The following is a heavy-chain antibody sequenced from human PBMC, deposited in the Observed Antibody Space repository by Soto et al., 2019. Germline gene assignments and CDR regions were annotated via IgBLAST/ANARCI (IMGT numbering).Heavy chain of an antibody. J-gene: IGHJ4*02. CDR2: FYHSGST. Sequence: SETLSLTCPVSNGSVDSRDHYWSWIRQSPESGLEWIGHFYHSGSTYYNPPLRSRASISNDLSKNQFFLELSSVTGADTAVYFCARIYWLRDSSGYHHPFDYWGLGTLVTVSS. CDR1: NGSVDSRDHY. D-gene: IGHD3-22*01. CDR3: ARIYWLRDSSGYHHPFDY. V-gene: IGHV4-30-4*01.